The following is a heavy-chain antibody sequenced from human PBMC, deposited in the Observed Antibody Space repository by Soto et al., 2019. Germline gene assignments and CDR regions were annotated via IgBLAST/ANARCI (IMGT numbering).Heavy chain of an antibody. CDR2: INHSGST. CDR1: GGSFSGYY. V-gene: IGHV4-34*01. CDR3: ARGLPINYYGSGSYQKGAFDI. Sequence: SETLSLTCAVYGGSFSGYYWSWIRQPPGKGLEWIGEINHSGSTNYNPSLKSRVTISVDTSKNQFSLKLSSVTAADTAVYYCARGLPINYYGSGSYQKGAFDIWGQGTMVTVSS. D-gene: IGHD3-10*01. J-gene: IGHJ3*02.